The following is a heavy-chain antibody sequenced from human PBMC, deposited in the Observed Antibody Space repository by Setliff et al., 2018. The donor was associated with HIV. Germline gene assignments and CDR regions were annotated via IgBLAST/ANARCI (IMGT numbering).Heavy chain of an antibody. D-gene: IGHD5-18*01. V-gene: IGHV1-69*10. J-gene: IGHJ5*02. CDR3: ARGGPGSSFGYDWFDP. Sequence: SVKVSCKSSGDTFSTYVFTWVRQAPGQGLEWMGGVTPILHTTNYAQKFQGRVTITADISTRTVYMELSSLTSEDTAIYYCARGGPGSSFGYDWFDPWGQGTPVTVSS. CDR2: VTPILHTT. CDR1: GDTFSTYV.